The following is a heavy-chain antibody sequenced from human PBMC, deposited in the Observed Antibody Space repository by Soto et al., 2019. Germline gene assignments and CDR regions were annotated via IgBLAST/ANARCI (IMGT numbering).Heavy chain of an antibody. V-gene: IGHV1-46*01. J-gene: IGHJ5*02. CDR3: TKPRSSLQWPPFDP. CDR2: IHPAGINT. Sequence: GASVKVSCKAFGYSFISHYMHWVRQAPGQGLEWMGTIHPAGINTAYAQKFQGRVTMTTDTSTSTVYMELTSLTSDDTAVYYCTKPRSSLQWPPFDPWGHGTQVTVSS. D-gene: IGHD6-19*01. CDR1: GYSFISHY.